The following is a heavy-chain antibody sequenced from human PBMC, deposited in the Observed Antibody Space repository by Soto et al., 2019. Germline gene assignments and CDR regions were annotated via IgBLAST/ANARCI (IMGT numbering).Heavy chain of an antibody. CDR2: ISSSGGVT. J-gene: IGHJ4*02. Sequence: GGSLRLSCAASGFTFNSYALIWVRQAPGKGLDWVSGISSSGGVTKYADSVKGRFTISRDNSKNTVYLQMNNLRAEDTATYYCAPARWLSSPPLDYWGLGTLVTVSS. D-gene: IGHD4-17*01. V-gene: IGHV3-23*01. CDR1: GFTFNSYA. CDR3: APARWLSSPPLDY.